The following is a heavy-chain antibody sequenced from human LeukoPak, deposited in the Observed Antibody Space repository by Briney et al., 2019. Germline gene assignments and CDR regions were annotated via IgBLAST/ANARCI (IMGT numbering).Heavy chain of an antibody. Sequence: PSETLSLTCAVHGGSFSGHYWTWIRQPPGKGLEWIGEINDSGSTNHSPSLKGRVTISVDTSKNQFSLKLTSVTAADTAVYYCVRGRQGHYWGQGTLVTVSS. V-gene: IGHV4-34*01. J-gene: IGHJ4*02. CDR3: VRGRQGHY. CDR2: INDSGST. CDR1: GGSFSGHY.